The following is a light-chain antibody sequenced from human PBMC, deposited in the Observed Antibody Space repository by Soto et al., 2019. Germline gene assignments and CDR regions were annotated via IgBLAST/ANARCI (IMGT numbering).Light chain of an antibody. CDR2: GAS. Sequence: ENFLTQSPGTLSLSPGEGATLSCRASQTVSSNYLAWCQQRPGQAPRLLIYGASTRAAGIPDRFSGSGSGTDFTLTITRLEPEDFAVYYCQLYGSSPKTFGQGTKVDIK. J-gene: IGKJ1*01. CDR3: QLYGSSPKT. V-gene: IGKV3-20*01. CDR1: QTVSSNY.